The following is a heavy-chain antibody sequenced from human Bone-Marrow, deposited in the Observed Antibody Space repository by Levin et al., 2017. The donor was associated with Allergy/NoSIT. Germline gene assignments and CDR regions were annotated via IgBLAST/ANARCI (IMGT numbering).Heavy chain of an antibody. CDR2: VNNNGGNT. CDR3: VKRAGSGTYHYDY. CDR1: GFTFSSYA. J-gene: IGHJ4*02. V-gene: IGHV3-64D*06. Sequence: ETLSLTCSASGFTFSSYAMHWVRQAPGKGLEYVSAVNNNGGNTYYADSVKGRFTISRDNSKNTLYLQMSSLRAEDTAMYYCVKRAGSGTYHYDYWGQGTLVTVSS. D-gene: IGHD3-10*01.